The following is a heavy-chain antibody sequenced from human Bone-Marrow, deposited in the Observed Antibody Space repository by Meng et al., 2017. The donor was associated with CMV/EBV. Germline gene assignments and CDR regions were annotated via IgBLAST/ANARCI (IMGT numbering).Heavy chain of an antibody. V-gene: IGHV3-48*03. CDR1: GFTFSSYE. CDR2: ISSSGTTI. Sequence: GESLKISCVASGFTFSSYEMNWVRQAPGKGLEWVSYISSSGTTIYYADSVKGRFTISRDNAKNSLYLQMNSLKAEDTAVYYCARGSYSGNYSSLFPPSYYFDYWGQGKLVTVSS. D-gene: IGHD4-11*01. J-gene: IGHJ4*02. CDR3: ARGSYSGNYSSLFPPSYYFDY.